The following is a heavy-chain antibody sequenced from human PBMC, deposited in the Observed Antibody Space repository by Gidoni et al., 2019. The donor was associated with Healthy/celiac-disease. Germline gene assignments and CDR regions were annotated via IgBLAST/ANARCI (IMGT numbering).Heavy chain of an antibody. D-gene: IGHD2-2*01. CDR3: AASNCSSTSCYPGSVPGYFDY. V-gene: IGHV1-69*01. J-gene: IGHJ4*02. CDR2: IIPSFGTA. CDR1: GGTFSSYA. Sequence: QVQLVQSGAEVKKPGSSVKVSCKASGGTFSSYAISWVRQAPGQGLEWMGGIIPSFGTANYAQKFQGRVTITADESTSTAYMELSSLRSEDTAVYYCAASNCSSTSCYPGSVPGYFDYWGQGTLVTVSS.